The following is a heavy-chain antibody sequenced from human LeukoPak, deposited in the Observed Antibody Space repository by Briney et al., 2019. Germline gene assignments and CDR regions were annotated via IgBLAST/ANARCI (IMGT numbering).Heavy chain of an antibody. CDR3: ATTGYSSRRNWFDP. Sequence: KPSETLSLTCTVSGGSISSSSYYWGWIRQPPGKGLEWIGSIYYSGSTYYNPSLKSRVTISVDTSKNQFSLKLSSVTAADTAVYYCATTGYSSRRNWFDPWGQGTLVTVSS. D-gene: IGHD6-13*01. CDR2: IYYSGST. CDR1: GGSISSSSYY. J-gene: IGHJ5*02. V-gene: IGHV4-39*01.